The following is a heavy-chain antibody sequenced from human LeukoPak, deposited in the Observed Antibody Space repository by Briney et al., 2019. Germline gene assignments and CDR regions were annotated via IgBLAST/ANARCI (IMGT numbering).Heavy chain of an antibody. CDR2: IIDSGSNT. CDR1: GFTFSSYA. V-gene: IGHV3-23*01. J-gene: IGHJ4*02. D-gene: IGHD6-19*01. Sequence: GGSLRLSCAASGFTFSSYAMSWVRQAPGKGLEWVSGIIDSGSNTYHADSVKGRFTISRDNSKNTLYLQVNSLRAEDTAIYYCAKDRGSGWIRGFDYWGQGTLVTVS. CDR3: AKDRGSGWIRGFDY.